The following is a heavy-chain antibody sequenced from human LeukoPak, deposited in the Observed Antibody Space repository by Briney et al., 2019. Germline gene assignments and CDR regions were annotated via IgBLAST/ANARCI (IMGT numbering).Heavy chain of an antibody. CDR2: IYTSGST. D-gene: IGHD1-1*01. Sequence: SETLSLTCTVSGDSISSYYWSWIRQPAGKELEWIGHIYTSGSTNYNPSLKSRVTISVDTSKNQFSLKLSSVTAADTAVYYCARERGTDYYYMDVWGKGTTVTVSS. V-gene: IGHV4-4*07. CDR3: ARERGTDYYYMDV. CDR1: GDSISSYY. J-gene: IGHJ6*03.